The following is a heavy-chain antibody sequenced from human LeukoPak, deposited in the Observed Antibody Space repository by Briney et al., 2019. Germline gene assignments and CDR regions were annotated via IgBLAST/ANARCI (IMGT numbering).Heavy chain of an antibody. Sequence: GGSLRLSCAASGFTFSSCSMNWVRQAPGKGLEWVSYISSSSSYIYYADSVKGRFTISRDNAKNSLYLQMNSLRAEDTAVYYRARESAADFDYWGQGTLVSVSS. J-gene: IGHJ4*02. CDR3: ARESAADFDY. V-gene: IGHV3-21*01. CDR2: ISSSSSYI. CDR1: GFTFSSCS.